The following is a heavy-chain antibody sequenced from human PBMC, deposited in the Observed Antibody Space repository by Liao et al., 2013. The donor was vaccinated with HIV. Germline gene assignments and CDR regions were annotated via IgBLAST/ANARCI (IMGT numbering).Heavy chain of an antibody. CDR2: IYYSENT. J-gene: IGHJ5*02. CDR3: VRDWGTSAAGPMGLFDP. V-gene: IGHV4-39*07. Sequence: QLQLQESGPGLVKPSETLSLTCTVSGGSISSSNYYWGWIRQPPGKGLEWIGSIYYSENTYYNPSLRSRVTMSVDTSKNQFSLSLTSVTTADTAVYYCVRDWGTSAAGPMGLFDPWGQGTLVTVSS. CDR1: GGSISSSNYY. D-gene: IGHD6-13*01.